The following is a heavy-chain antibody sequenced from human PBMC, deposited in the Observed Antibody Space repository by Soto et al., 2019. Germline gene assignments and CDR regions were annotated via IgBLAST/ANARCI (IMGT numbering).Heavy chain of an antibody. CDR3: AGVAVAGTRFDY. J-gene: IGHJ4*02. V-gene: IGHV4-4*02. CDR1: GGSISSSNW. D-gene: IGHD6-19*01. CDR2: IYHSGST. Sequence: QVQLQESGPGLVKPSGTLSLTCAVSGGSISSSNWWSWVRQPPGKGLEWIGEIYHSGSTNYNPSLKRRVTRSVDKAKNQCSLKLSSVTAADTAVYYCAGVAVAGTRFDYWGQGTLVTVSS.